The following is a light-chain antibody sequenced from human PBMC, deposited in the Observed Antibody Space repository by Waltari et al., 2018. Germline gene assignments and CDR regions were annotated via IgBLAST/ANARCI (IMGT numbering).Light chain of an antibody. CDR2: GNS. CDR1: SSNIGAGYD. V-gene: IGLV1-40*01. J-gene: IGLJ3*02. Sequence: QSVLTQPPSVSGAPGQRVTISCTGSSSNIGAGYDVHWYQQLPGTAPNLLIYGNSNRPSGVPDLFSGSKSGTSASLAITGLQAEDEADYYCQSYDSSPSGLFGGGTKLTVL. CDR3: QSYDSSPSGL.